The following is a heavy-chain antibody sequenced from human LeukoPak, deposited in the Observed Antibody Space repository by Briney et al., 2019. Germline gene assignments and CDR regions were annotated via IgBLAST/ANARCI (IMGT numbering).Heavy chain of an antibody. CDR3: ARGLFDMNTIRPFPFDL. CDR1: GGFFSGYY. V-gene: IGHV4-34*01. D-gene: IGHD5-24*01. CDR2: IYHSGST. Sequence: KPSETLSLTCAVYGGFFSGYYWSWIRQPPEMGLEWIGQIYHSGSTKYNGSLTSRVTISVDTYKKQFSLKLNSVTAADTAVYYCARGLFDMNTIRPFPFDLWGQGTLVTVSS. J-gene: IGHJ4*02.